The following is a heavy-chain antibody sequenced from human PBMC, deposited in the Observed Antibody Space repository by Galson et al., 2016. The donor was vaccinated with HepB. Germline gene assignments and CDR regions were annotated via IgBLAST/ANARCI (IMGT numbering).Heavy chain of an antibody. CDR1: GFTFSSYA. V-gene: IGHV3-21*01. J-gene: IGHJ6*02. D-gene: IGHD2-2*01. Sequence: SLRLSCAASGFTFSSYAMSWVRQAPGKGLEWVSSVSGGNIFTYYADSVKGRFTISRDNVNNSVYLQMNSLRAEDTAVYYCARLLIPAALYYYGMDVWGQGTTVTVSS. CDR3: ARLLIPAALYYYGMDV. CDR2: VSGGNIFT.